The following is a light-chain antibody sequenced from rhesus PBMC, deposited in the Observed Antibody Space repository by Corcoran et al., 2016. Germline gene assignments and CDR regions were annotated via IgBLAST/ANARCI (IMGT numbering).Light chain of an antibody. Sequence: EIVLTQSPATLSLSPGERATLSCRASQSVSSSLAWYQQKPGQAPRLHIYAAYSRATGIPDRFSGSGSGTDFTLTISSLEPEDVGVYYCQQSSKWPLTFGGGTKVDFK. V-gene: IGKV3-42*02. CDR3: QQSSKWPLT. J-gene: IGKJ4*01. CDR2: AAY. CDR1: QSVSSS.